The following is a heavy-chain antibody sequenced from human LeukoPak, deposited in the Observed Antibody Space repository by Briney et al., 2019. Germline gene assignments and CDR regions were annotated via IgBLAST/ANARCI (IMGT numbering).Heavy chain of an antibody. D-gene: IGHD6-13*01. CDR2: ISGSGGST. V-gene: IGHV3-23*01. CDR3: AKGGAEAGTLYLEY. J-gene: IGHJ4*02. Sequence: GGSLRLSCAASGFTFSSYAMSWVRQAPGKGLEWVSAISGSGGSTYYADSVEGRFTISRDNSKNTLYLQMNSLRAEDTAIYYCAKGGAEAGTLYLEYWGQGTLVTVSS. CDR1: GFTFSSYA.